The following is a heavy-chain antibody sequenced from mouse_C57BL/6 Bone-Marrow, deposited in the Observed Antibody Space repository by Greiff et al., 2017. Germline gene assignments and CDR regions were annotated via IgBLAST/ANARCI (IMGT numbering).Heavy chain of an antibody. Sequence: LQESGAELVRPGASVTLSCKASGYTFTDYEMHWVKQTPVNGLEWIGAIDPGTGGTAYTQKVKGQGILSADKSSSTAYMDLRSLTAKATAVYYCTRRGSSYNYWGQGTTLTVSS. CDR1: GYTFTDYE. J-gene: IGHJ2*01. V-gene: IGHV1-15*01. CDR2: IDPGTGGT. D-gene: IGHD1-1*01. CDR3: TRRGSSYNY.